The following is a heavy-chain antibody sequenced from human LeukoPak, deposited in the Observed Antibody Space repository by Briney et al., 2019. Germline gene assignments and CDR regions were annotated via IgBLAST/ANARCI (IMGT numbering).Heavy chain of an antibody. D-gene: IGHD2-8*01. Sequence: GASVTVSRKSSVYTFTSYGISWVRQAPGQALEWMGWSSAYNGNTNYAQKLQGRVTMTTDTSTSTAYMELSSLRSDDTTVYYCARSEMVESPPDYWGQGTLVTVSS. CDR2: SSAYNGNT. CDR3: ARSEMVESPPDY. V-gene: IGHV1-18*01. J-gene: IGHJ4*02. CDR1: VYTFTSYG.